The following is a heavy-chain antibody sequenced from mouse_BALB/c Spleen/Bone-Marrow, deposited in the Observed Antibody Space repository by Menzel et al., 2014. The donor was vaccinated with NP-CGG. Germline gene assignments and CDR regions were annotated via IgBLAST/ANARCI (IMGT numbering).Heavy chain of an antibody. V-gene: IGHV1-9*01. Sequence: VKLMESGAELMKPGASVKISCKATGYTFSTYWIEWVKQRPGHGLEWIGEILPGSGTTNYNEKFKGKATFTADTSSNTAYMQLSSLTSEDSAVYYCARLITTGGFAYRGQGTLVTVSA. CDR1: GYTFSTYW. CDR3: ARLITTGGFAY. D-gene: IGHD2-4*01. CDR2: ILPGSGTT. J-gene: IGHJ3*01.